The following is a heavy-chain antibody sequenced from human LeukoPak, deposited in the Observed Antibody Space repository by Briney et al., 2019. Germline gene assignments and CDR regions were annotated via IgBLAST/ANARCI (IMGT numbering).Heavy chain of an antibody. J-gene: IGHJ4*02. D-gene: IGHD3-10*01. CDR2: INPSGGST. CDR1: GYTFTSYY. Sequence: ASAKVSCKASGYTFTSYYMHWVRQAPGQGLEWMGIINPSGGSTSYTQKFQGRVTMTRDTSTSTVYMELSSLRSEDTAVYYCARSLLLWFGGLDYWGQGTLVTVSS. CDR3: ARSLLLWFGGLDY. V-gene: IGHV1-46*01.